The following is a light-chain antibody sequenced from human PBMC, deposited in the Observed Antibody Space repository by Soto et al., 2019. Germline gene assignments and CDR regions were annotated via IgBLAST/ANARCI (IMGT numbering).Light chain of an antibody. J-gene: IGKJ1*01. CDR2: LAS. Sequence: DIQITQSPSSLSSSVIERFTITLLASQSISTKLNWYQQKPGKAPKLLIYLASSLQSGVPSTFSGSGSGTDFSLTISSLQPEDFATYFCQQSYSTPLAFGQGTKVDI. CDR3: QQSYSTPLA. V-gene: IGKV1-39*01. CDR1: QSISTK.